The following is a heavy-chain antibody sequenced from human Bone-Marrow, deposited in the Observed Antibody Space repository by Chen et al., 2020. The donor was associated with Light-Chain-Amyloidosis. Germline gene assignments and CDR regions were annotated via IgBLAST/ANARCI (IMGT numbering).Heavy chain of an antibody. D-gene: IGHD5-12*01. CDR2: IYPDDSDA. CDR3: ARRRDGYNFDY. CDR1: GYTFANYW. J-gene: IGHJ4*02. Sequence: EVQLEQSGPEVKKPGGSLKISCKGSGYTFANYWIGWVRQMPGKGLEWRGVIYPDDSDARYSPSFEGQVTISADKSITTAYLQWRSLKASDTAMYYCARRRDGYNFDYWGQGTLVTVSS. V-gene: IGHV5-51*01.